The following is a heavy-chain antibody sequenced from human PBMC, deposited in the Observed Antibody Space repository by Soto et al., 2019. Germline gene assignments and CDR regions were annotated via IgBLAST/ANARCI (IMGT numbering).Heavy chain of an antibody. J-gene: IGHJ4*02. CDR1: GFSLSTNGVG. CDR3: VHRDVGDKAMTFDY. Sequence: QITLKESGPTLVKPTQTLTLTCSFSGFSLSTNGVGVGWIRQPPGKALEWLALVYWDDDKRYSPSLKSRLTIPQDTSKNPVVLTMTNTDPVDTATYYCVHRDVGDKAMTFDYGGQGTLFAVSS. V-gene: IGHV2-5*02. D-gene: IGHD5-18*01. CDR2: VYWDDDK.